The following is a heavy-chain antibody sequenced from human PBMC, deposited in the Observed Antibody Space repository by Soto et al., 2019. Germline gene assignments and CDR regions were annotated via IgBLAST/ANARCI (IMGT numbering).Heavy chain of an antibody. CDR2: FDPEDGET. CDR1: GYTLTELS. J-gene: IGHJ6*03. V-gene: IGHV1-24*01. D-gene: IGHD4-4*01. CDR3: ARVRPLSTVTTYRYYYCYMDV. Sequence: GASVKVSCKVSGYTLTELSMHWVRQAPGKGLEWMGGFDPEDGETIYAQKFQGRVTMTEDTSTDTAYMELSSLRSEDTAVYYCARVRPLSTVTTYRYYYCYMDVWGKGTTVIGSS.